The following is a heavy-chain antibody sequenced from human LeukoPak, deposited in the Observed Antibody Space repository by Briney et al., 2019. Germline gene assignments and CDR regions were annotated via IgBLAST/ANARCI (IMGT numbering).Heavy chain of an antibody. V-gene: IGHV3-9*01. CDR2: ISWNSGSI. J-gene: IGHJ4*02. Sequence: GRSLRLSCAASGFTFDDYAMHWVRQAPGKGLEWVSGISWNSGSIGYADSVKGRFTVSRDNAKNSVFLQMDSLRAEDTAVYYCARETINCGGDCFDYWGQGTLVTVSS. CDR3: ARETINCGGDCFDY. CDR1: GFTFDDYA. D-gene: IGHD2-21*01.